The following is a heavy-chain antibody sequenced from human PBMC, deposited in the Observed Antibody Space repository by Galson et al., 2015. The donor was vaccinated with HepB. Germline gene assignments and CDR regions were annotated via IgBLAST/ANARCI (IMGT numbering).Heavy chain of an antibody. CDR1: GGSISSYY. CDR2: IYYSGST. V-gene: IGHV4-59*08. D-gene: IGHD4-17*01. CDR3: ASADGDSWPDAFDI. Sequence: ETLSLTWTVSGGSISSYYWSWIRQPPGKGLEWIGYIYYSGSTNYNPSLKSRVTISVDTSKNQFSLKLSSVTAADTAVYYCASADGDSWPDAFDIWGQGTMVTVSS. J-gene: IGHJ3*02.